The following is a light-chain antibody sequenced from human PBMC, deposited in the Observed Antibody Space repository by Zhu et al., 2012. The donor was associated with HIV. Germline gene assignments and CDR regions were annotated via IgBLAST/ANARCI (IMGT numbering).Light chain of an antibody. Sequence: VMTQSPTTLSVSPGESATLSRRASQNLTDRFLAWYQQIPGQAPRLLIYGSSSRATGIPDRFSGSGSGTDFSLTISRLEPADFAVFYCQQYDTSPYTFGLGTKLEIK. J-gene: IGKJ2*01. V-gene: IGKV3-20*01. CDR1: QNLTDRF. CDR3: QQYDTSPYT. CDR2: GSS.